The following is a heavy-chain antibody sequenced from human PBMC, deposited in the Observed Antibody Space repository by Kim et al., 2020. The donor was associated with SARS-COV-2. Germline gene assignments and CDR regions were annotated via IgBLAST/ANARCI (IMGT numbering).Heavy chain of an antibody. V-gene: IGHV3-30*18. Sequence: GGSLRLSCAASGFTFSSYGMHWVRQAPGKGLEWVAVISNDGSNKYYADSVKGRFTISRDNSKNTLYLQMNSLRAEDTAVYYCAKDPGLTVTNDYYYYGM. CDR3: AKDPGLTVTNDYYYYGM. D-gene: IGHD4-17*01. J-gene: IGHJ6*01. CDR2: ISNDGSNK. CDR1: GFTFSSYG.